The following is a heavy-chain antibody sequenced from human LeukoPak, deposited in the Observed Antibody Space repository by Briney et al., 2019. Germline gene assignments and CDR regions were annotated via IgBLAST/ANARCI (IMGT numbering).Heavy chain of an antibody. CDR2: IYYSGST. V-gene: IGHV4-61*01. CDR3: ARDSGGVTNWFDP. CDR1: GGSVSSGSYY. Sequence: SETLSLTCTVSGGSVSSGSYYWSWIRQPPGKGLELIGYIYYSGSTNYNPSLKSRVTISVDTSKNQFSLKLSSVTAADTAVYYCARDSGGVTNWFDPWGQGTLVTVSS. J-gene: IGHJ5*02. D-gene: IGHD3-10*01.